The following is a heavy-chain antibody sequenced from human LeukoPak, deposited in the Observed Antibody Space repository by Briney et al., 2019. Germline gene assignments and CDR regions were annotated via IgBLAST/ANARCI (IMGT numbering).Heavy chain of an antibody. Sequence: SETLSLTCVVSAYSITNDYYWGWIRQPPGKGLEWIGNIYHSGGSYYNPSLKSRVTILVDTSKNQFSLKLSSVTAADTAVYYSVKAVASRIHHWFDPWGQGNLVTVSS. V-gene: IGHV4-38-2*01. CDR3: VKAVASRIHHWFDP. D-gene: IGHD2/OR15-2a*01. J-gene: IGHJ5*02. CDR1: AYSITNDYY. CDR2: IYHSGGS.